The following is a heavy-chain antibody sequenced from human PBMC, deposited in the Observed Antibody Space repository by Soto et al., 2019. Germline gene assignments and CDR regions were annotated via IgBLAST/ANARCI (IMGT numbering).Heavy chain of an antibody. V-gene: IGHV5-51*01. CDR3: VRPPVDTKMIVDAVDI. Sequence: GESLNISCKGSGYSFTTYWIGWVRQMSGKGLEWMGIIYPGDSDSRYSPSFQGQVTFSVDQSISTAYVQWSSLKASDTAMYYCVRPPVDTKMIVDAVDIWGQGTMVTVSS. CDR2: IYPGDSDS. J-gene: IGHJ3*02. D-gene: IGHD5-18*01. CDR1: GYSFTTYW.